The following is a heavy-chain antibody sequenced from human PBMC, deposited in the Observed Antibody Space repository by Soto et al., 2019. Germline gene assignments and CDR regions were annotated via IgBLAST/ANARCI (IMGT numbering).Heavy chain of an antibody. V-gene: IGHV3-23*01. CDR3: AKNQERELPRVIDY. D-gene: IGHD1-7*01. Sequence: TGGSLRLSCEASGFLFSSYAMNWVRQAPGKGLEWVSSISSHGDTTYYAESVRGRFTISRDRSKNTLYLQMSSLRAEDTALYYCAKNQERELPRVIDYWGQGTLVTVSS. CDR2: ISSHGDTT. J-gene: IGHJ4*02. CDR1: GFLFSSYA.